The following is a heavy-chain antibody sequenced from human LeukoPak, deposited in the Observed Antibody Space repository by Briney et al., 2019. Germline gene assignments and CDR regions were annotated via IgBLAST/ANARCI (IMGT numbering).Heavy chain of an antibody. J-gene: IGHJ4*02. CDR2: ISYDGSNK. CDR1: GFTFSSYA. V-gene: IGHV3-30*04. CDR3: ARAHKESGNSLDY. Sequence: PGGSLRLSCAASGFTFSSYAMHWVRQAPGKGLEWVAVISYDGSNKYYADSVKGRFTISRDNSKNTLYLQMNSLRAEDTAVYYCARAHKESGNSLDYWGQGTLVTVSS. D-gene: IGHD4-23*01.